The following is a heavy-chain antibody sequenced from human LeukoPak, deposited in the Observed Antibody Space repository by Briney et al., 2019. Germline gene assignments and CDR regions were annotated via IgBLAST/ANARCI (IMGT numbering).Heavy chain of an antibody. CDR3: ARATRGESSSWYYYYYYMDV. Sequence: ASVKVSCKASGYTFTSYGISWVRQAPGQGLEWMGWISAYNGNTNYAQKLQGRVTMTTDTSTSTAYMELRSLRSEDTAVYYCARATRGESSSWYYYYYYMDVWGKGTTVTVSS. D-gene: IGHD6-13*01. J-gene: IGHJ6*03. CDR1: GYTFTSYG. CDR2: ISAYNGNT. V-gene: IGHV1-18*01.